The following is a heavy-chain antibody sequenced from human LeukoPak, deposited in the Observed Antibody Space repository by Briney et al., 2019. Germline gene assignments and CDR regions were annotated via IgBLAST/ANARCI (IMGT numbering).Heavy chain of an antibody. D-gene: IGHD2-8*02. CDR3: AGSGYYYYMDV. CDR1: GFSFTTYW. Sequence: PGGSLRLSCAASGFSFTTYWMGWVRQAPGKGLEWVANINQDGTEKYYVDSVKGRFTISRDNAKNSLYLQMNSLRVEDTAVYYCAGSGYYYYMDVWDKGTTVTVSS. CDR2: INQDGTEK. V-gene: IGHV3-7*01. J-gene: IGHJ6*03.